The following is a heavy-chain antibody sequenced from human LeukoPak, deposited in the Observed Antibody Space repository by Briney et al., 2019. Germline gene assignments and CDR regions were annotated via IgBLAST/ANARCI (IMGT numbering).Heavy chain of an antibody. CDR1: GGSISSYY. V-gene: IGHV4-59*01. CDR2: IYYSGST. CDR3: ARVLPGVVVVAATSPFGWFDP. D-gene: IGHD2-15*01. J-gene: IGHJ5*02. Sequence: SETLSLTCTVSGGSISSYYWSWIRQPPGKRLEWIGYIYYSGSTNYNPSLKSRVTMSVDTSKNQFSLKLSSVTAADTAVYYCARVLPGVVVVAATSPFGWFDPWGQGTLVTVSS.